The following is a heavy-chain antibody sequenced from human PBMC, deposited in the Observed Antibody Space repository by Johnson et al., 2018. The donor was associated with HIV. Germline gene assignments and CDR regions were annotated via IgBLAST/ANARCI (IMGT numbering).Heavy chain of an antibody. CDR2: IKQDGSEK. J-gene: IGHJ3*02. CDR3: AYSSSPLSGDAFDI. CDR1: GFTFDDYG. Sequence: VQLVESGGGVVRPGGSLRLSCAASGFTFDDYGMSWVRQAPGKGLEWVANIKQDGSEKYYVDSVKGRFTISRDNAKNSLYLQMNSLRAEDTAVYYCAYSSSPLSGDAFDIWGQGTMVTVSS. V-gene: IGHV3-7*01. D-gene: IGHD6-6*01.